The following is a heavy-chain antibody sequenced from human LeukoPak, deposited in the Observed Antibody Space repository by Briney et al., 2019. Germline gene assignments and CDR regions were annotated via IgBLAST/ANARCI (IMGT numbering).Heavy chain of an antibody. V-gene: IGHV1-2*02. CDR1: GYAFTGYY. CDR3: ARRADSSGYFGAFDI. J-gene: IGHJ3*02. CDR2: INPNSGGT. D-gene: IGHD3-22*01. Sequence: ASVKVSCKASGYAFTGYYMHWVRQAPGQGLEWMGWINPNSGGTNYAQKFQGRVTMTRDTSISTAYMELSRLRSDDTAVYYCARRADSSGYFGAFDIWGQGTMVTVSS.